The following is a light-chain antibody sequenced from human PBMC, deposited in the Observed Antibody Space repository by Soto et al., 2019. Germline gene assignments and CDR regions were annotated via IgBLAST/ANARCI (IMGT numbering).Light chain of an antibody. J-gene: IGLJ1*01. CDR2: DVN. V-gene: IGLV2-14*03. CDR3: CSYTSSSTHV. Sequence: QSALTQPASVSGSPGQSITISCTGTSSDVGGYNFVSWYQQHPGKVPKLMFFDVNRRPSGVSDRFSGSKSGNTASLTISGLQAEDEGDYYCCSYTSSSTHVFGSGTKLTVL. CDR1: SSDVGGYNF.